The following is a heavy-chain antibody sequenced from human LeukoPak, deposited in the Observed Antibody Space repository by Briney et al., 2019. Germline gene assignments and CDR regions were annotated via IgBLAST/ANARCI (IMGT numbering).Heavy chain of an antibody. CDR3: AREGMSCSSTTCFFDY. CDR1: GFTFSSYG. J-gene: IGHJ4*02. V-gene: IGHV3-33*01. Sequence: GGSLRLSCAASGFTFSSYGMHWVRQAPGKGLEEVAVIWYDGSIPYYADSVKGRFTISRDNSKNTLYLQMSSLRAEDTAVYYCAREGMSCSSTTCFFDYWGQGALVTVSS. D-gene: IGHD2-2*01. CDR2: IWYDGSIP.